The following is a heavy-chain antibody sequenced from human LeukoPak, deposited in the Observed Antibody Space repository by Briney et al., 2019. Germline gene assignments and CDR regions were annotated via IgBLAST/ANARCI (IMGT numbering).Heavy chain of an antibody. V-gene: IGHV3-21*01. Sequence: GGSLRLSCAASGFTFSSYSMNWVRQAPGKGLEWVSSISSSSSYIYYADSVKGRFTISRDNAKNSLYLQMNSLRAEDTAVYYCATTDYDSSGLYAFDIWGQGTMVTVSS. CDR3: ATTDYDSSGLYAFDI. D-gene: IGHD3-22*01. CDR2: ISSSSSYI. J-gene: IGHJ3*02. CDR1: GFTFSSYS.